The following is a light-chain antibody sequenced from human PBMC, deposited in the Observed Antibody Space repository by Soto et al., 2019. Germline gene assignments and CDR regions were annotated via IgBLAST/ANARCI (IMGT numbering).Light chain of an antibody. CDR2: DAS. J-gene: IGKJ1*01. V-gene: IGKV3D-20*02. CDR1: QSVSNNY. Sequence: EIVLTQSPGTLSLSPGERATLSCRASQSVSNNYLAWYQQKPGQAPRLLIYDASNRATGIPARFSGSGSETDFTLTISGLQPEDFAGYYCQQSYSTPRTFGQGTKVDIK. CDR3: QQSYSTPRT.